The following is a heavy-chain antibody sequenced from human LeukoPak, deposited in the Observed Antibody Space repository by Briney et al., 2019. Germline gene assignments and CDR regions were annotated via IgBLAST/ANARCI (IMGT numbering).Heavy chain of an antibody. J-gene: IGHJ4*02. CDR3: TTDRGGVTLRPLDY. D-gene: IGHD2-21*02. V-gene: IGHV3-15*07. CDR1: GSYW. Sequence: GGSLRLSCAASGSYWMHWVRQAPGKGLEWVGRIKSKTDGGSTDYAAPVKGRFTISRDDSKNTLYLQMNSLRTEDTAVYYCTTDRGGVTLRPLDYWGQGTLVTVSS. CDR2: IKSKTDGGST.